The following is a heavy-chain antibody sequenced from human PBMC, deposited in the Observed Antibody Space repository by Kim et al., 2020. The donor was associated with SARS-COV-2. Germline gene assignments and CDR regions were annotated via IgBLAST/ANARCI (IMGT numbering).Heavy chain of an antibody. J-gene: IGHJ6*03. D-gene: IGHD3-10*01. CDR3: ARRRVRTGARDDYYMAV. CDR1: GGSFSGYY. Sequence: SETLSLTCAVYGGSFSGYYWSWIRQPPGKGLEWIGEINHSGKTNYNPSLKSRVTISVDTSKNQFSLKVSSVTAADTAMYYCARRRVRTGARDDYYMAVWGKGTTVTVS. CDR2: INHSGKT. V-gene: IGHV4-34*01.